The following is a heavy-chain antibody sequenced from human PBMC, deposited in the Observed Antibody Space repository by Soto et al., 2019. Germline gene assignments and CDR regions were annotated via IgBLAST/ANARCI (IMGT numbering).Heavy chain of an antibody. V-gene: IGHV4-34*01. Sequence: SETLSLTCAVYGGSFSGYYWSWIRQPPGKGLEWIGEINHSGSTNYNPSLKSRVTISVDTSKNQFSLKLSSVTAADTAVYYCARALLGLVRGAQRSRNWFDPWGQGTLVTVSS. CDR2: INHSGST. J-gene: IGHJ5*02. CDR1: GGSFSGYY. D-gene: IGHD3-16*01. CDR3: ARALLGLVRGAQRSRNWFDP.